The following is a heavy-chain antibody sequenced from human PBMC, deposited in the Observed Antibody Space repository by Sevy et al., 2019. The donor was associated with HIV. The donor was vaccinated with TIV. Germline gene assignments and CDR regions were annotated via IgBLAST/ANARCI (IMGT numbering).Heavy chain of an antibody. Sequence: GGSLRLSCAASGFTLSSYGMHWVRQAPGKGLEWVTYIHYDGTNKYYADSVEGRFTISRDSSKNTLFLQMNSLGAEDTAVYYCAKGPQILGYYYYMDVWGKRTTVTVSS. J-gene: IGHJ6*03. CDR2: IHYDGTNK. CDR3: AKGPQILGYYYYMDV. V-gene: IGHV3-30*02. D-gene: IGHD3-3*02. CDR1: GFTLSSYG.